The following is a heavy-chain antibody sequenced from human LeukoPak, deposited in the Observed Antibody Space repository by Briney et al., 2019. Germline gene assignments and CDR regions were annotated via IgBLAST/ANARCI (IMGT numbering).Heavy chain of an antibody. J-gene: IGHJ4*02. D-gene: IGHD3-16*01. CDR1: GGTFSSYA. V-gene: IGHV1-69*13. CDR2: IIPIFGTA. Sequence: GASVKVSCKASGGTFSSYAISWVRQAPGQGLEWMGGIIPIFGTANYAQKFQGRVTITADESTSTAYVELSSLRSEDTAVYYCARSRHGYTPWNGDYFDYWGQGTLVTVSS. CDR3: ARSRHGYTPWNGDYFDY.